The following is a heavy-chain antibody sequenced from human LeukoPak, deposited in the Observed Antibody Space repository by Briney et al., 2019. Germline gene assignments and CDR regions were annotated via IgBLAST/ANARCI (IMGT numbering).Heavy chain of an antibody. V-gene: IGHV3-23*01. CDR1: GFTVTDYA. D-gene: IGHD3-22*01. J-gene: IGHJ4*02. Sequence: NPGGSLRLSCAASGFTVTDYAMTWIRQSPGKGLEWVSSMSDIGPNTYYADSVKGRFTISRDTSKNTLFLQMNSLRAEDTAVYYCARDEASMISYWGQGILVTVSS. CDR3: ARDEASMISY. CDR2: MSDIGPNT.